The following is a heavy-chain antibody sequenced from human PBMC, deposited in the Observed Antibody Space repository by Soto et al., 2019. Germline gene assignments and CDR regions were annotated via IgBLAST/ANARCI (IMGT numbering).Heavy chain of an antibody. CDR2: FDPEDGET. D-gene: IGHD4-17*01. CDR3: ATDLSPRYGDYYFDY. CDR1: GYTLAELS. J-gene: IGHJ4*02. V-gene: IGHV1-24*01. Sequence: ASVKVSCKVSGYTLAELSMHWVRQAPGKGLEWMGGFDPEDGETIYAQKFQGRVTMTEDTSTDTAYMELSSLRSEDTAVYYCATDLSPRYGDYYFDYWGQGXLVTVYS.